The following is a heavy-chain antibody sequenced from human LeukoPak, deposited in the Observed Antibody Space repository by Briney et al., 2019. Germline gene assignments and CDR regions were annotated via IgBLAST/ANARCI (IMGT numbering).Heavy chain of an antibody. CDR3: ARDGVVAATRENAFDI. CDR2: IYSGGST. Sequence: PGGSLGLSCAASGFTVSSNYMSWVRQAPGKGLEWVSVIYSGGSTYYADSVKGRFTISRDNSKNTLYLQMNSLRAEDTAVYYCARDGVVAATRENAFDIWGQGTMVTVSS. CDR1: GFTVSSNY. V-gene: IGHV3-53*01. D-gene: IGHD2-15*01. J-gene: IGHJ3*02.